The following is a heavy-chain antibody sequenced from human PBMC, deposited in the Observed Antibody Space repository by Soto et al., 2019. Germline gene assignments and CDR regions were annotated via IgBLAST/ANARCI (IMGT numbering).Heavy chain of an antibody. J-gene: IGHJ4*02. CDR3: AREYPVHSAYFDY. CDR1: GASISSYY. Sequence: SETLSLTCTVSGASISSYYWSWIRQSPGKGLEWIGYMYYSGNANYNPSLRSRITISVDTSKNQFSLNLNSVTAADTAVYYCAREYPVHSAYFDYWGQGILVTVSS. CDR2: MYYSGNA. V-gene: IGHV4-59*01. D-gene: IGHD1-26*01.